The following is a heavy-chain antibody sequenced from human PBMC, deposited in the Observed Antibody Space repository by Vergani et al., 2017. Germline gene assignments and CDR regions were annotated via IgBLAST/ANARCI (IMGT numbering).Heavy chain of an antibody. CDR3: AKGPIAVAGTPRYFDY. V-gene: IGHV3-23*04. CDR1: GFTFSDYY. CDR2: ISGSGGST. Sequence: VQLVESGGGLVKPGGSLRLSCAASGFTFSDYYMSWIRQAPGKGLEWVSAISGSGGSTYYADSVKGRFTISRDNSKNTLYLQMNSLRAEDTAVYYCAKGPIAVAGTPRYFDYWGQGTLVTVSS. D-gene: IGHD6-19*01. J-gene: IGHJ4*02.